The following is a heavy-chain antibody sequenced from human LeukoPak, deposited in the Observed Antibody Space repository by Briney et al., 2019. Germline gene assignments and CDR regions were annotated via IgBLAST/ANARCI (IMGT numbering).Heavy chain of an antibody. CDR2: ISTGNGNT. J-gene: IGHJ6*03. Sequence: ASVKVSCKASGDTFIRYGISWVRQAPGQGLEWMGWISTGNGNTDYGQKFQGRVTMTTDTSTGTAYMELRSLRSDDTAMYYCARGRVVIYYYYYYMDVWGKGTTVTASS. V-gene: IGHV1-18*01. D-gene: IGHD3-22*01. CDR3: ARGRVVIYYYYYYMDV. CDR1: GDTFIRYG.